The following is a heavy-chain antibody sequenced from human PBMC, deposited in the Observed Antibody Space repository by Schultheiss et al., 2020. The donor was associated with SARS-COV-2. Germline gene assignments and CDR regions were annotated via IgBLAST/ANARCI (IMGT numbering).Heavy chain of an antibody. CDR2: IWYDGSNK. CDR1: GFTFSSYG. D-gene: IGHD6-19*01. V-gene: IGHV3-33*08. CDR3: ARQQWLNAFDI. Sequence: GGSLRLSCAASGFTFSSYGMHWVRQAPGKGLEWVAVIWYDGSNKYYADSVKGRFTISRDNAKNSLYLQMNSLRAEDTAVYYCARQQWLNAFDIWGQGTMVTVSS. J-gene: IGHJ3*02.